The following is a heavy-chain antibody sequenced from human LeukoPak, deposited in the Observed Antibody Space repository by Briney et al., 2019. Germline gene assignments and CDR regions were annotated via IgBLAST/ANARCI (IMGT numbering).Heavy chain of an antibody. CDR2: ISHDGSSK. V-gene: IGHV3-30*04. Sequence: GRSLRLSCAASGFTFSTYAMHWVRQAPGKGLEWVAVISHDGSSKYYADSVKGRFTISRDNPKNSLYLQMNSLRAEDTAVYYCVRDVSRRMGMDVWGQGTTVTVSS. D-gene: IGHD2-15*01. J-gene: IGHJ6*02. CDR3: VRDVSRRMGMDV. CDR1: GFTFSTYA.